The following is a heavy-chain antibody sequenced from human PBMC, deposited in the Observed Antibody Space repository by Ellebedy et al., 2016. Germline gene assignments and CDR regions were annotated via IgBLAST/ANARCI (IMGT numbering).Heavy chain of an antibody. CDR3: ARDENSSSWYGVSWFDP. V-gene: IGHV1-18*01. D-gene: IGHD6-13*01. Sequence: ASVKVSCXASGYTFTSYGISWVRQAPGQGLEWMGWISAYNGNTNYAQKLQGRVTMTTDTSTSTAYMELRSLRSDDTAVYYCARDENSSSWYGVSWFDPWGQGTLVTVSS. CDR2: ISAYNGNT. CDR1: GYTFTSYG. J-gene: IGHJ5*02.